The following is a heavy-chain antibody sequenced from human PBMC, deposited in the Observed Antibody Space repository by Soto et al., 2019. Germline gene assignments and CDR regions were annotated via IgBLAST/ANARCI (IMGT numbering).Heavy chain of an antibody. CDR2: IYYSGST. Sequence: SETLSLTCTVSDDSISSYYWSWIRQPPGKGLEWIGNIYYSGSTNYNPSPKSRVTISVDTSKNQVSLKLSSVTAADTAVYYCARDQRGYCSGGTCYSIGSLAFIFWGQGTMVTVSS. CDR1: DDSISSYY. J-gene: IGHJ3*01. D-gene: IGHD2-15*01. CDR3: ARDQRGYCSGGTCYSIGSLAFIF. V-gene: IGHV4-59*01.